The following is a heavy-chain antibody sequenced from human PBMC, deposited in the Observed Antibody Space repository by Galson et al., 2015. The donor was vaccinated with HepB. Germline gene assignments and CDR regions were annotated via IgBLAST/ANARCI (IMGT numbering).Heavy chain of an antibody. Sequence: SVKVSCKASGYTFTHYGINWMRQAPGEGLEWMGWIHTNTGNPTYAQGFTGRFVFSLDTSVSTAYLQISSLEAEDTAIYYCARETKYSSGWYGSDPWGQGTLVTVSS. CDR3: ARETKYSSGWYGSDP. J-gene: IGHJ5*02. V-gene: IGHV7-4-1*02. CDR2: IHTNTGNP. D-gene: IGHD6-19*01. CDR1: GYTFTHYG.